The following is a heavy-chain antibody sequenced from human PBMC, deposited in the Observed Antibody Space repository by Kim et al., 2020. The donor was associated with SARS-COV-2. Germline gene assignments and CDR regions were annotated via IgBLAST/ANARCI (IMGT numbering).Heavy chain of an antibody. CDR1: GGSISSYY. J-gene: IGHJ5*02. Sequence: SETLSLTCTVSGGSISSYYWSWIRQPPGKGLEWIGYIYYSGSTNYNPSLKSRVTISVDTSKNQFSLKLSSVTAADTAVYYCARERVRFGESPGFDPWGQGTLVTVSS. CDR3: ARERVRFGESPGFDP. CDR2: IYYSGST. D-gene: IGHD3-10*01. V-gene: IGHV4-59*13.